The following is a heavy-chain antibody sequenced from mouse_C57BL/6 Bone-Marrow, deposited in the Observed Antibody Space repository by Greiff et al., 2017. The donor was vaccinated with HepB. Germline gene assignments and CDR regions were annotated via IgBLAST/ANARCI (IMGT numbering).Heavy chain of an antibody. CDR1: GFNIKDDY. D-gene: IGHD1-1*01. J-gene: IGHJ1*03. Sequence: VQLQQSGAELVRPGASVKLSCTASGFNIKDDYMHWVKQRPEQGLEWIGWIDPENGDTEYASKFQGKATITADTSSNTAYLQLSSLTSADTAVYYCTAITTVVATDWYFDVWGTGTTVTVSS. CDR2: IDPENGDT. V-gene: IGHV14-4*01. CDR3: TAITTVVATDWYFDV.